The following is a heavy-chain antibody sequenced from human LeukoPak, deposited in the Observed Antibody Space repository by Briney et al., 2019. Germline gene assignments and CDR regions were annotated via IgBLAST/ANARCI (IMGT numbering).Heavy chain of an antibody. CDR1: GGSISSYY. CDR2: IYTSGST. D-gene: IGHD3-22*01. V-gene: IGHV4-4*07. Sequence: SETLSLTCTVSGGSISSYYWSWIRQPAGKGLEWIGRIYTSGSTNYNPSLKSRATISVDKSKNQFSLKLSSVTAADTAVYYCARGGYDSSGYYNYFDYWGQGTLVTVSS. J-gene: IGHJ4*02. CDR3: ARGGYDSSGYYNYFDY.